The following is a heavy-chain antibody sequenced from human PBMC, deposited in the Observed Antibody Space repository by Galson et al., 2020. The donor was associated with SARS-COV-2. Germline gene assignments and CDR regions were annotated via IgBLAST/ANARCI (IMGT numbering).Heavy chain of an antibody. J-gene: IGHJ4*02. D-gene: IGHD2-15*01. Sequence: GGSLRLSSAASRFTFSTYGMHWVRQAPGKGLEWVAVISYDGSNKNYADSVKGRFTISRDNSKNTLYLQMNSLRAEDTAVYYCGKDSATFGSGGGCYEGFDYWGQGTLVTVSS. CDR1: RFTFSTYG. V-gene: IGHV3-30*18. CDR2: ISYDGSNK. CDR3: GKDSATFGSGGGCYEGFDY.